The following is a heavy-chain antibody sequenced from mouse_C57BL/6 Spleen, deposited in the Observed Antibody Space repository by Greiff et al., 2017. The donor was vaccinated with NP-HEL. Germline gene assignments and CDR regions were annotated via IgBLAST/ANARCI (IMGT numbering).Heavy chain of an antibody. J-gene: IGHJ3*01. CDR2: FYPGSGSI. V-gene: IGHV1-62-2*01. CDR3: ARHESNWDSFAY. D-gene: IGHD4-1*01. CDR1: GYTFTEYT. Sequence: QVQLKESGAELVKPGASVKLSCKASGYTFTEYTIHWVKQRSGQGLEWIGWFYPGSGSIKYNEKFKDKATLTADKSSSIVYMELSRLTTEDSAVYFCARHESNWDSFAYWGQGTLVTVSA.